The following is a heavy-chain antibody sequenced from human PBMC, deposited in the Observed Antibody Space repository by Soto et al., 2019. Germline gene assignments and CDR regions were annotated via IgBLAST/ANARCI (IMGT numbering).Heavy chain of an antibody. CDR2: IPNSGST. CDR1: GGSVTSDEDY. Sequence: SETLSLTCTVSGGSVTSDEDYWTWIRQSPGKGLEWIGYIPNSGSTGYNPSLKTRLSMSVDRSKNQFTLRLTSVTAADTAVYFCATESGSTYGYFDHWGQGTQVTVSS. V-gene: IGHV4-30-4*01. J-gene: IGHJ4*02. CDR3: ATESGSTYGYFDH. D-gene: IGHD5-18*01.